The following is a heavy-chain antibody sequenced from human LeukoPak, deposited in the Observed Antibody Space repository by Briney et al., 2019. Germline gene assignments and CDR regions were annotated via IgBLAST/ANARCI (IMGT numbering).Heavy chain of an antibody. D-gene: IGHD4-17*01. J-gene: IGHJ3*02. Sequence: GGSLRLSCAASGFTFSNAWMSWVRQAPGKGLEWVAFIRYDGSNKYYADSVKGRFTISRDNSKNTLYLQMNSLRAEDTAVYYCAKPPGEYGDSNDAFDIWGQGTMVTVSS. V-gene: IGHV3-30*02. CDR1: GFTFSNAW. CDR2: IRYDGSNK. CDR3: AKPPGEYGDSNDAFDI.